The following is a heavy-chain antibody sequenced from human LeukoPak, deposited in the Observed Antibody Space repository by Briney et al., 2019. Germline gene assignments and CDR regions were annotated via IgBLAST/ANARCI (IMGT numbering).Heavy chain of an antibody. CDR3: ARGIPVYGSSWSYYFDY. D-gene: IGHD6-13*01. V-gene: IGHV7-4-1*02. CDR1: GYTFTAYA. CDR2: IYTNTGNP. J-gene: IGHJ4*02. Sequence: ASVKVSCKASGYTFTAYAMNWVRQAPGQGLEWMGWIYTNTGNPTYTQGFTGRFVFSLDTSVSTTYLQISNLKAEDTAVYYCARGIPVYGSSWSYYFDYWGQGTLVTVSS.